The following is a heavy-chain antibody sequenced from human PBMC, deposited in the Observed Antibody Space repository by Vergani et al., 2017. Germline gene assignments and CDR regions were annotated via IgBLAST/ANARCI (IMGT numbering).Heavy chain of an antibody. CDR1: GGSFSGYY. V-gene: IGHV4-34*01. CDR2: INHSGST. J-gene: IGHJ4*02. Sequence: QVQLQQWGAGLLKPSETLSLTCAVYGGSFSGYYWSWIRQPPGKGLEWIGEINHSGSTNYNPSLKSRVTISVDTSKNQFSLKLSSVTAADTAVYYCARGYYYYDSSCYYQKRAPFDYWGQGTLVTVSS. D-gene: IGHD3-22*01. CDR3: ARGYYYYDSSCYYQKRAPFDY.